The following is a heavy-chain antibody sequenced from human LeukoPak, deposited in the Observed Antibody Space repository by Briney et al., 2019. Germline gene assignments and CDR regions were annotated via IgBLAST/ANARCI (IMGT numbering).Heavy chain of an antibody. CDR3: ARRMQLSHAFDI. D-gene: IGHD3-16*02. V-gene: IGHV4-59*08. CDR2: IYYSGST. CDR1: GGSISSYY. Sequence: SETLSLTCTVSGGSISSYYWSWIRQPPGKGLEWIGYIYYSGSTNYNPSLKSRVTISVDTSKNQFSLKLSSVTAADTAVYYCARRMQLSHAFDIWGQGTVVTVSS. J-gene: IGHJ3*02.